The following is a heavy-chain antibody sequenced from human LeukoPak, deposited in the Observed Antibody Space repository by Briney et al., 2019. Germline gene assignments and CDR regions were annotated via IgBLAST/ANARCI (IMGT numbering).Heavy chain of an antibody. CDR1: GGSISSYY. Sequence: PSETLSLTCTVSGGSISSYYWSWIRQPPGKGLEWIGYIYYSGSTYYNPSLKSRVTISVDTSKNQFSLKLSSVTAADTAVYYCARDSHDYGDTKPELYFDYWGQGTLATVSS. J-gene: IGHJ4*02. CDR3: ARDSHDYGDTKPELYFDY. V-gene: IGHV4-59*12. CDR2: IYYSGST. D-gene: IGHD4-17*01.